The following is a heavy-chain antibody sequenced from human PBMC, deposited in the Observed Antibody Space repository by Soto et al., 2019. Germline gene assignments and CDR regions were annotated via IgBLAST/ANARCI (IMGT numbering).Heavy chain of an antibody. V-gene: IGHV3-74*01. CDR3: AYSSGWYYFDC. J-gene: IGHJ4*01. CDR2: INSDGSST. CDR1: GFTFSSYW. D-gene: IGHD6-19*01. Sequence: EVQLVESGGGLVQSGGSLRLSCAASGFTFSSYWMHWVRQTPGKGPVWVSRINSDGSSTNYADSVKGRFTISRDNAKNTLYLQMNSLRADDTAVYYCAYSSGWYYFDCWGHGTLVTVSS.